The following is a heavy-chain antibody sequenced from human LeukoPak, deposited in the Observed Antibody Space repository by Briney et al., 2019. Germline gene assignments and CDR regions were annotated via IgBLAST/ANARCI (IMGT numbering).Heavy chain of an antibody. J-gene: IGHJ3*02. Sequence: SETLSLTCTVSGGSLSSYYWNWIRQPPGKGLEWIGYIYYSGSTNYNPSLKSRVTILVDMSQNQFSLKLRSVTAADTAVYYCAREVAVEDAFDIWGQGTMVTVSS. CDR1: GGSLSSYY. D-gene: IGHD4-23*01. V-gene: IGHV4-59*01. CDR2: IYYSGST. CDR3: AREVAVEDAFDI.